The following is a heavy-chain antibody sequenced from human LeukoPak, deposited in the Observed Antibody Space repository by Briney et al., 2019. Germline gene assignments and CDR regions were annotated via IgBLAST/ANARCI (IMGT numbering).Heavy chain of an antibody. CDR3: ARVSDSTPDEGS. D-gene: IGHD3-22*01. J-gene: IGHJ5*01. Sequence: GGSLRLSCAASGFTFSSYIMNWVRQAPGKGLEWVSSISPSGNHKYYADSVKGRFTISRGNAKNSVSLQMNSLRAEDTAVYYCARVSDSTPDEGSWGQGTLVTVSS. V-gene: IGHV3-21*01. CDR2: ISPSGNHK. CDR1: GFTFSSYI.